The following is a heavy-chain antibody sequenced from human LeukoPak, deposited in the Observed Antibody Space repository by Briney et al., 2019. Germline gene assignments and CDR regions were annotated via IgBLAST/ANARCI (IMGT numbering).Heavy chain of an antibody. V-gene: IGHV4-39*01. CDR2: IYYSGST. CDR3: ARQSSRVTTFGY. Sequence: KPSETLSLTCTVSGGSISSSSYYWGWIRQPPGKGLEWIGSIYYSGSTYYNPSLKSRVTISVDTSKNQFSLKLSSVTAADTAVYYCARQSSRVTTFGYWGQGTLVTVSS. D-gene: IGHD4-17*01. CDR1: GGSISSSSYY. J-gene: IGHJ4*02.